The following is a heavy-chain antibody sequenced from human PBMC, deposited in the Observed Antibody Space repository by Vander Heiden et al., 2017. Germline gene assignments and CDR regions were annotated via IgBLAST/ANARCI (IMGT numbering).Heavy chain of an antibody. V-gene: IGHV2-5*01. J-gene: IGHJ5*02. D-gene: IGHD2-15*01. Sequence: QLTLKESGPTLVTPTQTLTLTCPFSRFSLSTSGVGVGWIRQPPGKALEWLALIYWNDDKRYSPSLKSRLTITKDTSKNQVVLTMTNMDPVDTATYYCAHSDSVVVVAATRINWFDPWGQGTLVTVSS. CDR3: AHSDSVVVVAATRINWFDP. CDR1: RFSLSTSGVG. CDR2: IYWNDDK.